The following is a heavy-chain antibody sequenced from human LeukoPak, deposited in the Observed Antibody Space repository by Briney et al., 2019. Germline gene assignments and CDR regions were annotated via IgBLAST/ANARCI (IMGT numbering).Heavy chain of an antibody. J-gene: IGHJ4*02. V-gene: IGHV4-30-2*06. CDR3: ARKENVYYYFDY. D-gene: IGHD3-10*01. CDR2: IYQGGRT. Sequence: PSETLSLTCTVSGGSISSGTYSWTWIRQSPEKGLEYIGYIYQGGRTYYNPLLRSRVTISVDGSKNQFSLTLNTVTAVDAAVYYCARKENVYYYFDYWGQGTLVTVSS. CDR1: GGSISSGTYS.